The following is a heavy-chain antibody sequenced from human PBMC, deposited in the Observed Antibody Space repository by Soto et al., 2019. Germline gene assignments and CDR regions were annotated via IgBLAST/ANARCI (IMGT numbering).Heavy chain of an antibody. D-gene: IGHD1-26*01. CDR1: GGSISSGGYY. CDR2: IYYSGST. J-gene: IGHJ4*02. CDR3: ARMGPSPMAVGANVYYFDY. V-gene: IGHV4-31*03. Sequence: QVQLQESGPGLVKPSQTLSLTCTVSGGSISSGGYYWSWIRQHPGKGLEWIGYIYYSGSTYYNPSLKSRVTISGDASKHQFCLKLSCVTAADTAVYYCARMGPSPMAVGANVYYFDYWGQGTLVTVSS.